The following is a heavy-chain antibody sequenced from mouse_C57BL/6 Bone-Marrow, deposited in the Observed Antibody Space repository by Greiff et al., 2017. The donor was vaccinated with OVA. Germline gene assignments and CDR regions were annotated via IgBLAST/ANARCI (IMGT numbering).Heavy chain of an antibody. J-gene: IGHJ3*01. CDR1: GFSFSSYA. CDR2: ISAGGSYT. Sequence: EVKLVESGGGLVKPGGSLKLSCAASGFSFSSYAMSWVRQTPEKRLEWVATISAGGSYTCYPDNVKGRFTISRDNAKNNLYLQMSHLKSEDTAMYYCARELLFFAYWGKETLVSVSA. D-gene: IGHD2-12*01. V-gene: IGHV5-4*03. CDR3: ARELLFFAY.